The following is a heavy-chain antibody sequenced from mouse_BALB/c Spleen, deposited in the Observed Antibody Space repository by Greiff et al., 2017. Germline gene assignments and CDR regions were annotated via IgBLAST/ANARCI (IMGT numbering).Heavy chain of an antibody. CDR1: GFTFSSFG. V-gene: IGHV5-17*02. J-gene: IGHJ4*01. D-gene: IGHD4-1*01. Sequence: VQLKESGGGLVQPGGSRKLSCAASGFTFSSFGMHWVRQAPEKGLEWVAYISSGSSTIYYADTVKGRFTISRDNPKNTLFLQMTSLRSEDTAMYYCARNWDVAMDYWGQGTSVTVSS. CDR3: ARNWDVAMDY. CDR2: ISSGSSTI.